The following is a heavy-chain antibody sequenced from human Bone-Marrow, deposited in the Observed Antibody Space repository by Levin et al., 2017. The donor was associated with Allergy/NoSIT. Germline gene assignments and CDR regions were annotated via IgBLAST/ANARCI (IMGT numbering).Heavy chain of an antibody. CDR3: AKDTIAVAGRDRYDYYYYGMDV. CDR1: GFTFDDYA. Sequence: GGSLRLSCAASGFTFDDYAMHWVRQAPGKGLEWVSGISWNSGSIGYADSVKGRFTISRDNAKNSLYLQMNSLRAEDTALYYCAKDTIAVAGRDRYDYYYYGMDVWGQGTTVTVSS. CDR2: ISWNSGSI. V-gene: IGHV3-9*01. D-gene: IGHD6-19*01. J-gene: IGHJ6*02.